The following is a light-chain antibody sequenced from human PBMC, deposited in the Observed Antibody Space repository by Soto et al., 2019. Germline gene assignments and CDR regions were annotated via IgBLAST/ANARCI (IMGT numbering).Light chain of an antibody. Sequence: EIVLTQSPSTLSLSPGERATISCRASQSVSSYLAWYQQKPGQAPRLLIYDASNRATGIPARFSGSGSGTDFTLTISSLEPEDFAVYYCQQRSNGPLTFGGGTKVEIK. CDR1: QSVSSY. CDR3: QQRSNGPLT. CDR2: DAS. V-gene: IGKV3-11*01. J-gene: IGKJ4*01.